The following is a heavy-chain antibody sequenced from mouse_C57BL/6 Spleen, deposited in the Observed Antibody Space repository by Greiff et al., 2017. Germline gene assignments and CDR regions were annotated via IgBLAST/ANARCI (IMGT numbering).Heavy chain of an antibody. D-gene: IGHD2-4*01. J-gene: IGHJ3*01. CDR1: GYSFTGYY. CDR2: INPSTGGT. CDR3: ARTGIYYDYDGAWFAY. V-gene: IGHV1-42*01. Sequence: VQLQQSGPELVKPGASVKISCKASGYSFTGYYMNWVKQSPEKSLEWIGEINPSTGGTTYNQKFKAKATLTVDKSSSTAYLQLKSLTSEDSAVYYCARTGIYYDYDGAWFAYWGQGTPVTVSA.